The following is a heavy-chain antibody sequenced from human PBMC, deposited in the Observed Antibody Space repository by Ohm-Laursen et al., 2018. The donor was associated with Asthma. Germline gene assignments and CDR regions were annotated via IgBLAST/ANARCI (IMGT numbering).Heavy chain of an antibody. Sequence: TLSLTCTVSGGSISSGDYYWSWIRQPPGKGLEWIGYIYYSGSTYYNPSLKSRVTISVDTSKNQFSLKLSSVTAADTAVYYCARFPRRFGEYHVDYWGQGTLVTVSS. CDR2: IYYSGST. D-gene: IGHD3-10*01. V-gene: IGHV4-30-4*01. CDR3: ARFPRRFGEYHVDY. J-gene: IGHJ4*02. CDR1: GGSISSGDYY.